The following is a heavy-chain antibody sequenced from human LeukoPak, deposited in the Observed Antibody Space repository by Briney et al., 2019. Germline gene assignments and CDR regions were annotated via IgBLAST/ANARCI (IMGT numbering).Heavy chain of an antibody. V-gene: IGHV3-7*01. CDR1: GFTFSKQI. D-gene: IGHD3-16*01. CDR3: AREGDVFDY. J-gene: IGHJ4*02. Sequence: GGSLRLSCTVSGFTFSKQIVSWVRQTPGKGLEWMANISQDGSEKFYIGSVKGRFTVSRDKAKNSLYLQLNSLRVEDTGIYYCAREGDVFDYRGQRSLVTVSS. CDR2: ISQDGSEK.